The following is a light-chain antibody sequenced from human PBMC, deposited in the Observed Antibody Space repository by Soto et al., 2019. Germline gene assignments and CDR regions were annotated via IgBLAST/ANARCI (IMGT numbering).Light chain of an antibody. V-gene: IGKV3-20*01. CDR2: GAS. J-gene: IGKJ1*01. CDR1: QSVSSSY. Sequence: EIVLTQSPGTLSLSPGERATLSCRASQSVSSSYLGRYQQKPGQAPRLLIYGASSRATGTPDRFSGSGSETDFTLTISRLEPEDFAVYYCQHFGSSPWTFGQGTKVEIK. CDR3: QHFGSSPWT.